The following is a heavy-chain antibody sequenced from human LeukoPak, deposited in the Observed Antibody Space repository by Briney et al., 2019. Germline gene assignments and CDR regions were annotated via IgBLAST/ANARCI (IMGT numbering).Heavy chain of an antibody. D-gene: IGHD6-19*01. CDR3: ARDQGIAVAGDYFDY. V-gene: IGHV3-21*01. CDR1: GFTFSSYS. Sequence: PGGPLRLSCAASGFTFSSYSMIWVRHAPGKALEWVSSISSSSSYIYYADSVKGRFTISRDNAKNSLYLQMNSLRAEDTAVYYCARDQGIAVAGDYFDYWGQGTLVTVSS. CDR2: ISSSSSYI. J-gene: IGHJ4*02.